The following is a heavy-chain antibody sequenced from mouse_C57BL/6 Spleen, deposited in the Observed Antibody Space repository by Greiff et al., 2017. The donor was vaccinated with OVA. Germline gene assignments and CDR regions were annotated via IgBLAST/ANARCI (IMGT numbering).Heavy chain of an antibody. CDR1: GYTFTSYW. D-gene: IGHD2-4*01. CDR3: ARVYYDYDYAMDY. J-gene: IGHJ4*01. CDR2: IYPGSGST. Sequence: QVQLKQPGAELVKPGASVKMSCKASGYTFTSYWITWVKQRPGQGLEWIGDIYPGSGSTNYNEKFKSKATLTVDTSSSTAYMQLSSLTSEDSAVYYCARVYYDYDYAMDYWGQGTSVTVSS. V-gene: IGHV1-55*01.